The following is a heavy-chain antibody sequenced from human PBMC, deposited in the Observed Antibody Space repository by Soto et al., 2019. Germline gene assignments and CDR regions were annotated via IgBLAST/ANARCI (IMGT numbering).Heavy chain of an antibody. V-gene: IGHV3-21*01. Sequence: EVQLVESGGGLVKPGGSLRLSCAASGFTFSSYSMNWVRQAPGKGLEWVSSISSSSSYIYYADSVKGRFTISRDNAKNSLYLQMNSLRAEDKAVYYCARDWYYYDSSGYPCFDLWGRGNLVTVSS. CDR2: ISSSSSYI. CDR1: GFTFSSYS. CDR3: ARDWYYYDSSGYPCFDL. J-gene: IGHJ2*01. D-gene: IGHD3-22*01.